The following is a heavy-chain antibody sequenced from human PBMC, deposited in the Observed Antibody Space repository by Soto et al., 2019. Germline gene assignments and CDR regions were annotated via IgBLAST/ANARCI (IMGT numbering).Heavy chain of an antibody. CDR2: IIPIFGTA. CDR1: GGTFSSYA. CDR3: AREGVRGVLYYFDY. V-gene: IGHV1-69*01. Sequence: QVQLVQSGAEVKKPGSSVKVSCTASGGTFSSYAISWVRQAPGQGLEWMGGIIPIFGTANYAQKFQGRVTITADESTSTAYMELSSLRSEDTAVYYCAREGVRGVLYYFDYWGQGTLVTVSS. D-gene: IGHD3-10*01. J-gene: IGHJ4*02.